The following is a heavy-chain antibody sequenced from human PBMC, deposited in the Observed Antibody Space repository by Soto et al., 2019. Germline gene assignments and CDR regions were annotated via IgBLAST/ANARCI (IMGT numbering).Heavy chain of an antibody. CDR1: GDSVSSNSAA. V-gene: IGHV6-1*01. D-gene: IGHD6-6*01. CDR3: ASGLAARLAFDI. Sequence: QSQTLSLTCAISGDSVSSNSAAWNWIRQSPSRGLEWLGRTYYRSKWYNDYAVSVKSRITINPDTSKNQFSLQLNSVTPEDTAVYYCASGLAARLAFDIWGQGTMVTVSS. J-gene: IGHJ3*02. CDR2: TYYRSKWYN.